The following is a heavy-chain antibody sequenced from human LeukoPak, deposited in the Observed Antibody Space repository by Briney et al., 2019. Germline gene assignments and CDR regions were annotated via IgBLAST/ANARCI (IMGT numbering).Heavy chain of an antibody. CDR3: ARVQNYYDSSGYYETPFDY. J-gene: IGHJ4*02. CDR2: INHSGST. D-gene: IGHD3-22*01. CDR1: GGSFSGYY. V-gene: IGHV4-34*01. Sequence: SETLSLTCAVYGGSFSGYYGSWIRQPPGKGLEWIGEINHSGSTNYNPSLKSRVTISVDTSKNQFSLKLSSVTAADTAVYYCARVQNYYDSSGYYETPFDYWGQGTLVTVSS.